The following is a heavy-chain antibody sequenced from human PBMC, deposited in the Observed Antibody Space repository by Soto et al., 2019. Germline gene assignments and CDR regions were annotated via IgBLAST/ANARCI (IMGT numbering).Heavy chain of an antibody. CDR2: IYPGDSDT. V-gene: IGHV5-51*01. CDR1: GYSFTSYW. J-gene: IGHJ4*02. Sequence: PGESLKISCKGSGYSFTSYWIGWVRQMPGKGLEWMGIIYPGDSDTRYSPSFQGQVTISADKSISTAYLQWSSLKASDTAMYYCARLEVVAATLNYYDSSGPSRYWGQGTLVTVSS. D-gene: IGHD3-22*01. CDR3: ARLEVVAATLNYYDSSGPSRY.